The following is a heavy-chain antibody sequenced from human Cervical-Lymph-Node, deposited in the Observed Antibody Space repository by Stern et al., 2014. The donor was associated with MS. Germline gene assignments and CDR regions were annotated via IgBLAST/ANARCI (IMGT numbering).Heavy chain of an antibody. D-gene: IGHD3-10*01. CDR2: IIRPIGTA. CDR3: ARGTGDNWFDP. V-gene: IGHV1-69*01. CDR1: GG. J-gene: IGHJ5*02. Sequence: VQLVESGADVKKPGSAARVSCKAYGGVSWLRQAPGQGLEYMGGIIRPIGTAHYAQRFQGRLTITADASRNTTYIELRGLRSDDTAVYYCARGTGDNWFDPWGQGTLVIVS.